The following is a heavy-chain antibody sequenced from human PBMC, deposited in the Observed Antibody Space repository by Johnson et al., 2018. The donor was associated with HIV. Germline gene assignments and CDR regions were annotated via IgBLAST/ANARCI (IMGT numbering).Heavy chain of an antibody. CDR1: GFTFSSYG. V-gene: IGHV3-30*02. J-gene: IGHJ3*02. CDR2: IRYDGSNK. D-gene: IGHD3-9*01. CDR3: AKDIRLVSAYYDILSGTSFDAFDI. Sequence: QVQLVESGGGVVQPGGSLRLSCAASGFTFSSYGMHWVRQAPGKGLEWVAFIRYDGSNKYYADSVKGRFTISRDNSKNTLYLQMNSLRVEGTAVYYCAKDIRLVSAYYDILSGTSFDAFDIWGQGTMVTVSS.